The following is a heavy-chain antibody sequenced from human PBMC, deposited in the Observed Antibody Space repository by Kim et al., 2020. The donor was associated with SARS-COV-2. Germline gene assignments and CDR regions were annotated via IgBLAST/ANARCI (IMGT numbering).Heavy chain of an antibody. D-gene: IGHD3-10*01. J-gene: IGHJ3*02. V-gene: IGHV4-59*08. Sequence: NPSHKSRVTISVDTSKNQFSLNLSSVTAADTAVYYCARRSHPLSGGCFDIWGQGTMVTVSS. CDR3: ARRSHPLSGGCFDI.